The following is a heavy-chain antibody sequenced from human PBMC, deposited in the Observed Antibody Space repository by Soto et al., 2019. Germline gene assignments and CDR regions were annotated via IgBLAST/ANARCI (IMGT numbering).Heavy chain of an antibody. V-gene: IGHV5-51*01. CDR1: GYIFVRNW. Sequence: GESLKISCKASGYIFVRNWIAWVRQMPGKGLEWMGIIFPGDSDTRYNPAFQGQVTISVDKSTNTAYLQWSRLKASDTAIYYCARISGSGSFYKRGWFDPWGQGTLVTAPQ. D-gene: IGHD3-10*01. J-gene: IGHJ5*02. CDR3: ARISGSGSFYKRGWFDP. CDR2: IFPGDSDT.